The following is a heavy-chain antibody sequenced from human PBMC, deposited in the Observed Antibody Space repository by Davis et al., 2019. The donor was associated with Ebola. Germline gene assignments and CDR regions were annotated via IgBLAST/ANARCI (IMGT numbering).Heavy chain of an antibody. J-gene: IGHJ6*03. CDR2: ISTSASSI. CDR1: GFTFRSYS. CDR3: ARVSNPYYYYYYLDV. Sequence: GESLKISCAASGFTFRSYSINWVRQAPGKGLEWVSYISTSASSIYYADSVKGRFTISRDNAKNSLYLQMNSLRDEDTAVYYCARVSNPYYYYYYLDVWGKGTTVTVSS. D-gene: IGHD4-11*01. V-gene: IGHV3-48*02.